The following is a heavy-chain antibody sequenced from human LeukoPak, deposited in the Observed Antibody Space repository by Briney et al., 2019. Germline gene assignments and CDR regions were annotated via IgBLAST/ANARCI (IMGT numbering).Heavy chain of an antibody. V-gene: IGHV4-34*01. Sequence: PSETLSLTCDVYGGSFSGYYWNWIRQPPGKGLEWIGEINHRGSTNDNPSLKSRVIISVDASRYQFSLKVRSVTAADTAVYYCARGFWNAYFDYWGQGTLVTVSS. CDR2: INHRGST. CDR1: GGSFSGYY. CDR3: ARGFWNAYFDY. J-gene: IGHJ4*02. D-gene: IGHD3-3*01.